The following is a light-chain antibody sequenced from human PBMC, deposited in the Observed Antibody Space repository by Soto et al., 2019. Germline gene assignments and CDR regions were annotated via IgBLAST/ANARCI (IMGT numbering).Light chain of an antibody. CDR2: GAS. CDR3: QQYNNWPPDT. V-gene: IGKV3-15*01. J-gene: IGKJ2*01. Sequence: EIVLTQSPATLSVSPGERATLSCRASQSVSSNLAWYQQKPGQAPRLLIYGASTRAAGIPARFSGSGSGTEFLLLIRRLPDEDSAVYYCQQYNNWPPDTFGQGTKLEIK. CDR1: QSVSSN.